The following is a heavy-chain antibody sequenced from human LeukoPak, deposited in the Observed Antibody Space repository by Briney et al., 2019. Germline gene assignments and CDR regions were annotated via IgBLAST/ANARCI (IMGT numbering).Heavy chain of an antibody. D-gene: IGHD2-8*01. CDR3: ARGVYCTNGVCSNDAFDI. J-gene: IGHJ3*02. V-gene: IGHV4-34*01. Sequence: SETLSLTCAVYGGSFSGYYWSWIRQPPGKGLEWIGEINHSGSTNYNPSLKSRVTISVDTSKNQFSLKLSSVTAADTAVYYCARGVYCTNGVCSNDAFDIWGQGTMVTVSS. CDR1: GGSFSGYY. CDR2: INHSGST.